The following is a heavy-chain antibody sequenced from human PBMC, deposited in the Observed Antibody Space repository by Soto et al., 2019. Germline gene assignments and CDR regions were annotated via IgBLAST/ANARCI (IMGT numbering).Heavy chain of an antibody. Sequence: QVQLQESGPGLVKPSETLSLTCTVSGASISGFYWSWIRKSAGEGLEWIGRIYATGTTDYNPSLKRRVTMSVDTSKKQFSLKLRSVTAADTAVYYCVRDGTKTLRDWFDPWGQGISVTVSS. CDR2: IYATGTT. CDR1: GASISGFY. D-gene: IGHD1-1*01. CDR3: VRDGTKTLRDWFDP. J-gene: IGHJ5*02. V-gene: IGHV4-4*07.